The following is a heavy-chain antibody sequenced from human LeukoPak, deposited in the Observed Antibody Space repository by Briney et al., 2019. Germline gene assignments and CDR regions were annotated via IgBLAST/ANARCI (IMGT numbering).Heavy chain of an antibody. J-gene: IGHJ5*01. CDR3: ARGPEDGYNGDS. V-gene: IGHV1-8*02. Sequence: ASVKVSCKASGYTFTSYDINWVRQATGQGLEWMGWMNPNSGNTGHAQKFQGRVTMSRNTSISTAYMELSSLRSEDTARYYCARGPEDGYNGDSSGAGTLVTASS. CDR2: MNPNSGNT. CDR1: GYTFTSYD. D-gene: IGHD5-24*01.